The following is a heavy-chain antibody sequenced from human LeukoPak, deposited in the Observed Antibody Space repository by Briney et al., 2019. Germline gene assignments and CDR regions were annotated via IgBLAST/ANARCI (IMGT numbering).Heavy chain of an antibody. J-gene: IGHJ5*02. V-gene: IGHV3-7*01. CDR3: SREFHP. CDR2: IKHDGREE. CDR1: GFPFGTYW. Sequence: GGSMRLSCEGSGFPFGTYWMAWVRQAPGKGLEWVASIKHDGREEHYVDSIKGRFTISRDNGKNSVYLQMNNLRVEDTAMYYCSREFHPWGQGTLVIVSS.